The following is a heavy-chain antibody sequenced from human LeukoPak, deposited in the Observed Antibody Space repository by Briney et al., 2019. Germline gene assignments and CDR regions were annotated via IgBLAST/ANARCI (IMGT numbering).Heavy chain of an antibody. D-gene: IGHD3-10*01. CDR2: NYYSGST. CDR1: GGSINSYY. CDR3: ARSPRGGFGNINWFDP. V-gene: IGHV4-59*01. J-gene: IGHJ5*02. Sequence: SETLSLTCTVSGGSINSYYWSWIRQPPGKGLEWIGYNYYSGSTNYNPSLKSRVTISVDTSKNQFSLKLSSVTAADTAVYYCARSPRGGFGNINWFDPWGQGTLVTVSS.